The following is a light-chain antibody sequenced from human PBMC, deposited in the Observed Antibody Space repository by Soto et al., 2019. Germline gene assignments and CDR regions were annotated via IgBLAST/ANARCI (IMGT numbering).Light chain of an antibody. CDR1: QSISSW. Sequence: DIEMTQSPSHPSTSVGGILPITSPTSQSISSWLAWYQQKPGKPPKLLIYDASSLESRVRSRFSGSGSGTEFTLTLRRLQPGDFATYFCHQYNSYSLITFGKGTRMDI. V-gene: IGKV1-5*01. CDR2: DAS. CDR3: HQYNSYSLIT. J-gene: IGKJ5*01.